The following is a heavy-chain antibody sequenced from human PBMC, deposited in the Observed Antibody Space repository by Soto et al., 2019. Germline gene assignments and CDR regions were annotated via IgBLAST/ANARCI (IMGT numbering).Heavy chain of an antibody. Sequence: ASVKVSCKASGYTFTSYDINWVRQATGQGLEWMGWMNPNSGNTGYAQKFQGRVTMTRNTSISTAYMELSSLRSEDTAVYYCARGVRGRFEVGSNYYYYRDVWGKGTRVTVSS. CDR2: MNPNSGNT. CDR1: GYTFTSYD. J-gene: IGHJ6*03. CDR3: ARGVRGRFEVGSNYYYYRDV. D-gene: IGHD1-26*01. V-gene: IGHV1-8*01.